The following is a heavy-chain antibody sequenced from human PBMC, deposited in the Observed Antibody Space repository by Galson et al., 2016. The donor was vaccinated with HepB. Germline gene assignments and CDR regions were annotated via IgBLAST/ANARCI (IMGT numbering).Heavy chain of an antibody. J-gene: IGHJ3*02. CDR1: GFSLSTSAMS. V-gene: IGHV2-70*10. CDR2: IDWDDDK. CDR3: ARPYCTSAGCYYDAIDI. D-gene: IGHD2-2*01. Sequence: PALVKPTQTLTLTCNLSGFSLSTSAMSVSWIRQPPGKALEWVARIDWDDDKYYSTSLKSRLTISKDTSNNQVVLTMTNMDSVDTATYYCARPYCTSAGCYYDAIDIWGQGTMVTVSS.